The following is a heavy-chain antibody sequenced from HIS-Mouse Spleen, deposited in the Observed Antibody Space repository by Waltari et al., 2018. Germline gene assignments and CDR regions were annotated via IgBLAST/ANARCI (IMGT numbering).Heavy chain of an antibody. CDR1: TFSSYA. J-gene: IGHJ4*02. Sequence: TFSSYAMHWVRQAPGKGLEWVAVISYDGSNKYYADSVKGRFTISRDNSKNTLYLQMNSLRAEDTAVYYCARDSQSLANSSSWSPFDYWGQGTLVTVSS. CDR2: ISYDGSNK. CDR3: ARDSQSLANSSSWSPFDY. D-gene: IGHD6-13*01. V-gene: IGHV3-30-3*01.